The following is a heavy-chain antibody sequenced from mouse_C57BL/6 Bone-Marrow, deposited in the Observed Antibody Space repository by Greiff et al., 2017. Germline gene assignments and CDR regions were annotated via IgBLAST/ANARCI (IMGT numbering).Heavy chain of an antibody. Sequence: VQLQQPGAELVMPGASVKLSCKASGYTFTSYWMHWVKPRPGQGLEWIGEIDPSDSYTNYNQKFKGKSTLTVDKSSSTAYMQLSSLTSEDSAVYYCAREGYYGSSYPFYWYFDVWGTGTTVTVSS. J-gene: IGHJ1*03. CDR3: AREGYYGSSYPFYWYFDV. CDR1: GYTFTSYW. CDR2: IDPSDSYT. V-gene: IGHV1-69*01. D-gene: IGHD1-1*01.